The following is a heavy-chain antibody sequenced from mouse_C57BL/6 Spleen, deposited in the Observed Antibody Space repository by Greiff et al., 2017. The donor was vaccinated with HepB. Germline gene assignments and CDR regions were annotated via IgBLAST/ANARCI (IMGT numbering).Heavy chain of an antibody. CDR2: IDPSDSYT. Sequence: VQLQQPGAELVMPGASVKLSCKASGYTFTSYWMHWVKQRPGQGLEWIGEIDPSDSYTNYNQKFKGKSTLTVDKSSSTAYMQLSSLTSEDSAVYYCAGFYYDYDAWFAYWGQGTLVTVSA. J-gene: IGHJ3*01. V-gene: IGHV1-69*01. D-gene: IGHD2-4*01. CDR3: AGFYYDYDAWFAY. CDR1: GYTFTSYW.